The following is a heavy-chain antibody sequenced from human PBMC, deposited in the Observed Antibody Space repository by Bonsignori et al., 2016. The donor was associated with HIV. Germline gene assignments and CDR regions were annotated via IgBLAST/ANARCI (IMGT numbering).Heavy chain of an antibody. J-gene: IGHJ6*03. D-gene: IGHD3-3*01. CDR2: IKSEPYGGTT. CDR3: TAAGFYDFLSGYYHYYYMDV. V-gene: IGHV3-15*01. Sequence: VRQAPGKGLEWVGRIKSEPYGGTTHYAAPVKGRFTISRDDSKSTLYLHLNSLKTEDTATYYCTAAGFYDFLSGYYHYYYMDVWGKGTTVTVSS.